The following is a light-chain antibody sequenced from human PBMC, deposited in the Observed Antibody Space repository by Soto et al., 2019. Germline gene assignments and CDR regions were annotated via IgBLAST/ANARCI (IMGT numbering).Light chain of an antibody. J-gene: IGKJ5*01. V-gene: IGKV3D-15*01. CDR2: GIS. CDR1: QTVRNN. Sequence: EVVMTQSPATLSVSPGERATLSCTASQTVRNNYLAWYQQKPGQAPRLLIYGISKRATDIPDRFSGSGSGTEFTLTISSLQPEDFATYYCQQHGQWPITFGQGTRLEIK. CDR3: QQHGQWPIT.